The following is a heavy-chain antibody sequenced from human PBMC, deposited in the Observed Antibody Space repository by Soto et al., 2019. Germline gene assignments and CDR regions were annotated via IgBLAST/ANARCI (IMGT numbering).Heavy chain of an antibody. CDR1: GGSISSYY. Sequence: SETLSLTCTVSGGSISSYYWSWIRQPPGKGLEWIGYIYYSGSTNYNPSLKSRVTISVDTSKNQFSLKLSSVTAADTAVYYCARANGDHPWAMVPEYFQHWGQGTLVTVSS. J-gene: IGHJ1*01. CDR2: IYYSGST. CDR3: ARANGDHPWAMVPEYFQH. V-gene: IGHV4-59*01. D-gene: IGHD4-17*01.